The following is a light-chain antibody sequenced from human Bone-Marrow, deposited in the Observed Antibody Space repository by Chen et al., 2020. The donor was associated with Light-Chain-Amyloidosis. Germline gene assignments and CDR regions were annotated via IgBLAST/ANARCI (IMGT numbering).Light chain of an antibody. V-gene: IGLV3-25*03. Sequence: SYDLPQPPSVSGSPGQTARITCSGDDLPTKYAYGYQQKPGQAPVLVIHRDTERPSGISERFSGASSGTTATLTISGVQAEDEADYHCQSADSSGTYEVIFGGGTKLTVL. J-gene: IGLJ2*01. CDR2: RDT. CDR1: DLPTKY. CDR3: QSADSSGTYEVI.